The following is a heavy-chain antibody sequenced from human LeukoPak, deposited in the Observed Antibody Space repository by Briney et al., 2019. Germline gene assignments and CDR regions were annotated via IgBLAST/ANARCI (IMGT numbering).Heavy chain of an antibody. Sequence: PGGSLRLSCAASGFTVSSNYMSWVRQAPGKGLEWLTFIRYDGTNTYYRDSVKGRFTISRDNSKNTLFLQMHGLRPEDTAVYYCAPEATNVAGSWGQGTLVIVSS. V-gene: IGHV3-30*02. CDR1: GFTVSSNY. CDR3: APEATNVAGS. J-gene: IGHJ4*02. CDR2: IRYDGTNT. D-gene: IGHD1-1*01.